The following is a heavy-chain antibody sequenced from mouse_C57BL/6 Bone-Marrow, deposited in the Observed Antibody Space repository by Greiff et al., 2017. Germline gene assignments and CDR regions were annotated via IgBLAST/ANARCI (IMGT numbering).Heavy chain of an antibody. CDR2: IDPENGDT. V-gene: IGHV14-4*01. CDR3: TTGTRALFDY. J-gene: IGHJ2*01. D-gene: IGHD3-3*01. Sequence: VHVKQSGAELVRPGASVKLSCTASGFNIKDDYMHWVKQRPEQGLEWIGWIDPENGDTEYASKFQGKATITADTSSNTAYLQLSSLTSEDTAVYYCTTGTRALFDYWGQGTTLTVSS. CDR1: GFNIKDDY.